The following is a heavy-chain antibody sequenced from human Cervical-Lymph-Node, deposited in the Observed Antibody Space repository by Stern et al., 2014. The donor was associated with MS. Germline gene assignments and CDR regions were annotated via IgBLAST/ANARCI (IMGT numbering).Heavy chain of an antibody. Sequence: VQLAASEAEVRKPGSSVKVSCKASGGTFSNSGICWVRKAPGQGIEWMGGIIPLFGTTNYAQKFQGRVTITADKSTGTAFVELRSLTSDDTAVYYCARDLGVGPTAYWGQGTLVTVSS. CDR3: ARDLGVGPTAY. D-gene: IGHD1-26*01. V-gene: IGHV1-69*06. CDR2: IIPLFGTT. CDR1: GGTFSNSG. J-gene: IGHJ4*02.